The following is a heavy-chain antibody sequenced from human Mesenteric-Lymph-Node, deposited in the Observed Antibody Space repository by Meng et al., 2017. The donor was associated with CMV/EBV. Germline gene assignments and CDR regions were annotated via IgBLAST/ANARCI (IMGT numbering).Heavy chain of an antibody. CDR1: GFTFSSYS. J-gene: IGHJ4*02. D-gene: IGHD6-6*01. CDR2: ISSSSSYI. V-gene: IGHV3-21*04. Sequence: GGSLRLSCAASGFTFSSYSMNWVRQAPGKGLEWVSSISSSSSYIYYADSVKGRFTISRDNSKNTLYLQMNSLRAGDTALYYCAKDGLSNIAARYDYWGQGTLVTVSS. CDR3: AKDGLSNIAARYDY.